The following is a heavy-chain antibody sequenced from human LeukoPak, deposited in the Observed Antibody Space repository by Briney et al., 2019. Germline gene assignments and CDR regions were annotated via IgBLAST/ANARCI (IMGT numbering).Heavy chain of an antibody. CDR3: ATLTVASSFDY. J-gene: IGHJ4*02. CDR2: ISSSGSTR. V-gene: IGHV3-48*03. Sequence: GGSLRLSCAASGFAFSVYEMYWVRQAPGKGLEWVSYISSSGSTRYYADSVKGRFTISRDNAKNSLYLQMNSLRAEDTAVYYCATLTVASSFDYWGQGTLVTVSS. D-gene: IGHD6-19*01. CDR1: GFAFSVYE.